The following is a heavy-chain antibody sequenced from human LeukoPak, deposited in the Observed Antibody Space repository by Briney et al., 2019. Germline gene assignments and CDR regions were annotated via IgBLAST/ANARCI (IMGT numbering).Heavy chain of an antibody. CDR2: IIPVSGTA. D-gene: IGHD2-15*01. J-gene: IGHJ3*02. CDR1: GGTFSSYA. V-gene: IGHV1-69*13. Sequence: GASVKVSFKASGGTFSSYAISWVRQAPGQGLEWMGGIIPVSGTANYAQKFQGRVTITADESTSTAYMELSSLRSEDTAVYYCARDRVVGLGIDNAFDIWGHGTMVTVSS. CDR3: ARDRVVGLGIDNAFDI.